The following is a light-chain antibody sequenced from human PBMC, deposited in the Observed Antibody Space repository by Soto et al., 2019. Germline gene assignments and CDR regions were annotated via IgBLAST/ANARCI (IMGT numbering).Light chain of an antibody. J-gene: IGLJ1*01. CDR2: DVS. V-gene: IGLV2-11*01. CDR1: SSDVGGYNS. CDR3: CSYAGSDTHYV. Sequence: QSALTQPRSVSGSPGQSVTISCTGTSSDVGGYNSVSWYQQHPDKAPKFMIYDVSKRPSGVPDRFSGSKSGNTASLTISGLQAEHEADYYCCSYAGSDTHYVFGTGTKLTVL.